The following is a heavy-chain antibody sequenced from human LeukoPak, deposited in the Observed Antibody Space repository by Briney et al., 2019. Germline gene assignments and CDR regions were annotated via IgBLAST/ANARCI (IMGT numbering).Heavy chain of an antibody. V-gene: IGHV1-18*01. CDR2: ISAYNGNT. Sequence: GASVKVSCKASGYTFTSYGISWVRQAPGQGLEWMGWISAYNGNTNYAQKLQGRVTMTTDTSTSTAYMELRSLRSDDTAVYYCARDQVPEVSGSSGYWGQGTLVTVSS. CDR1: GYTFTSYG. J-gene: IGHJ4*02. D-gene: IGHD1-26*01. CDR3: ARDQVPEVSGSSGY.